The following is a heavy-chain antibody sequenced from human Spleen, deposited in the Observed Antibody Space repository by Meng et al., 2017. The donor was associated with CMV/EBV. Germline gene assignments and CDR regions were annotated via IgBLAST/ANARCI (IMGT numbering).Heavy chain of an antibody. V-gene: IGHV4-31*03. CDR2: IYHYGDT. D-gene: IGHD1-1*01. CDR3: AGPDDMGSSPHDPFDM. J-gene: IGHJ3*02. CDR1: GGSISSGGYY. Sequence: SETLSLTCSVSGGSISSGGYYWSWIRQHPGKGLEWIGYIYHYGDTFYNPSLKSRAIMSVDTSKNQLSLRLSSMTAADTAVYYCAGPDDMGSSPHDPFDMWGQGTMVTVSS.